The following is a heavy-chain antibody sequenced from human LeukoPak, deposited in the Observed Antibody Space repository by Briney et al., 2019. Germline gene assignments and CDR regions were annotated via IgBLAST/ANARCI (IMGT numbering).Heavy chain of an antibody. CDR3: ARATYYYDSSGYTPPSYYYYYYMDV. CDR1: GFTFDDYG. CDR2: INWNGGST. J-gene: IGHJ6*03. V-gene: IGHV3-20*04. Sequence: GGSLRLSCAASGFTFDDYGMSWVRQAPGEGLEWVSGINWNGGSTGYADSVKGRFTISRDNAKNSLYLQMNSLRAEDTALYYCARATYYYDSSGYTPPSYYYYYYMDVWGKGTTVTVSS. D-gene: IGHD3-22*01.